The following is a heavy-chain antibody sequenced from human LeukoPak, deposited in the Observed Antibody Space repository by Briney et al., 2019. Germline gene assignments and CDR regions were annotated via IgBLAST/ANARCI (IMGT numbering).Heavy chain of an antibody. CDR1: GLMFDDYS. J-gene: IGHJ1*01. CDR3: ARDHGEYYYDSSFQH. D-gene: IGHD3-22*01. V-gene: IGHV3-30-3*01. Sequence: GRSLRLSCTGSGLMFDDYSISWVRQAPGKGLEWVAVISYDGSNKYYADSVKGRFTISRDNSKNTLYLQMNSLRAEDTAVYYCARDHGEYYYDSSFQHWGQGTLVTVSS. CDR2: ISYDGSNK.